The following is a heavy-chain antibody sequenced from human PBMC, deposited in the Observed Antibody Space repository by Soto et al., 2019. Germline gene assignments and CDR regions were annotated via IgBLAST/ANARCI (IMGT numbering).Heavy chain of an antibody. V-gene: IGHV4-31*03. CDR3: ARGDSYGYDYYYGMDV. Sequence: SETLSLTCTVSGGSISSGGYYWSWIRQHPGKGLEWIGYIYYSGSTYYNPSLKSRVTISVDTSKNQFSLKLSSVTAADTAVYYCARGDSYGYDYYYGMDVWGQGTTVTVSS. CDR2: IYYSGST. CDR1: GGSISSGGYY. D-gene: IGHD5-18*01. J-gene: IGHJ6*02.